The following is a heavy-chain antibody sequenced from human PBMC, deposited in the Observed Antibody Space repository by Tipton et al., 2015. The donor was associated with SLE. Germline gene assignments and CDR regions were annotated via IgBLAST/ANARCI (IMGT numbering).Heavy chain of an antibody. J-gene: IGHJ4*02. Sequence: QLVQSGGGLVQPGGSLRLSCPASGFTFKNYAMSWVRQAPGKGLEWVSDFSDGGSSTYYADSVKGRFTISRDNSKNMLYLQMNSLRVEDTAVYYCAKGGTGKFDYWGQGTLVTVSS. V-gene: IGHV3-23*04. CDR1: GFTFKNYA. CDR2: FSDGGSST. D-gene: IGHD7-27*01. CDR3: AKGGTGKFDY.